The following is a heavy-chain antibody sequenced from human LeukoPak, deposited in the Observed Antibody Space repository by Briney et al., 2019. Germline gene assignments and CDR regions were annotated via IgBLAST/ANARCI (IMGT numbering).Heavy chain of an antibody. J-gene: IGHJ4*02. CDR2: INHSGST. CDR1: GGSFSGYH. D-gene: IGHD1-7*01. V-gene: IGHV4-34*01. Sequence: SETLSLTCAVYGGSFSGYHWSWIRQPPGKGLEWIGEINHSGSTNYNPSLKSRVTISVDTSKNQFSLKLSSVTAADTAVYFCAIGNYDYFDSWGQGTLVTVSS. CDR3: AIGNYDYFDS.